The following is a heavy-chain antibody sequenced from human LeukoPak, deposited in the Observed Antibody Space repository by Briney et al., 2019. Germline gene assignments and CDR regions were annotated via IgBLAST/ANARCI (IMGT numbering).Heavy chain of an antibody. Sequence: PGGSLRLSCVASGFTFSSYGMHWVRQAPGKGLEWVAFIRYDGSNKYYADSVKGLFTISRDNSKNMVYLQMNSLRPEDTAVYYCAKDHDWRTYNYGPGDYWGQGTLVTVSS. CDR1: GFTFSSYG. CDR2: IRYDGSNK. CDR3: AKDHDWRTYNYGPGDY. J-gene: IGHJ4*02. V-gene: IGHV3-30*02. D-gene: IGHD3-10*01.